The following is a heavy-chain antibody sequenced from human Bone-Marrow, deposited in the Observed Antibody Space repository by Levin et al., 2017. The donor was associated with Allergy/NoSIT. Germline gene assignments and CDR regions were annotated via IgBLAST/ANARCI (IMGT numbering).Heavy chain of an antibody. CDR2: IFSNDER. J-gene: IGHJ4*02. D-gene: IGHD4-17*01. V-gene: IGHV2-26*01. CDR1: GFSLSHSRMG. CDR3: ARITYGDYTFDY. Sequence: SGPTLVKPTETLTLTCTVSGFSLSHSRMGVSWLRQPPAKALEWLAHIFSNDERSYSTSLKTRLTISRDTSKSQVVLTMTNMDPVDTASYFCARITYGDYTFDYWGQGTLVTVSS.